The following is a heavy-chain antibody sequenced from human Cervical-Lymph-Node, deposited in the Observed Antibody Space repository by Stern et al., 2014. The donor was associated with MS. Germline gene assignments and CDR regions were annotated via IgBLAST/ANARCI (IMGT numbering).Heavy chain of an antibody. CDR2: VSPKNGGT. Sequence: QVQLVQSGAEVKKPGASVKVSCKASGYIFSHYYIHWVRQAPGQGPEWMGWVSPKNGGTEIAPKFQGRLTLTRDRSFGTAYLELRSLRSDDTAVYFCARDPGIPGRYWFFDLWGRGTLISVSS. J-gene: IGHJ2*01. V-gene: IGHV1-2*02. CDR1: GYIFSHYY. D-gene: IGHD2-2*02. CDR3: ARDPGIPGRYWFFDL.